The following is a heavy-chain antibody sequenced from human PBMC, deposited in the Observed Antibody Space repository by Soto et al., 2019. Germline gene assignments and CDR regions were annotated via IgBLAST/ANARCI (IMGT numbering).Heavy chain of an antibody. D-gene: IGHD5-12*01. V-gene: IGHV1-69*02. CDR2: IIPILGIL. J-gene: IGHJ4*02. CDR1: GGIFSSET. Sequence: QVQLVQSGSEVKKPGSSVNISCKASGGIFSSETFTWVRQAPGQGLEWMGRIIPILGILDYAPKFQGRVTFTTDKSTTTTYMELGSLTSADTALYFCARIFSGDVDSWGQGTVVTVSS. CDR3: ARIFSGDVDS.